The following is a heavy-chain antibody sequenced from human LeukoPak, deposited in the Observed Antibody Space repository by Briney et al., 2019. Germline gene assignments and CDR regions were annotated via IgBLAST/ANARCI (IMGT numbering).Heavy chain of an antibody. J-gene: IGHJ4*02. CDR2: INPNSGGT. D-gene: IGHD1-26*01. Sequence: ASVKVSCKASGYTFTGYYMHWVRQAPGQGLEWMGWINPNSGGTNYAQKFQGRVTMTRDTSISTAYMELSRLRSDDTAVYYCARVQTRQGYIVGAGLDYWGKGTLVTVSS. V-gene: IGHV1-2*02. CDR1: GYTFTGYY. CDR3: ARVQTRQGYIVGAGLDY.